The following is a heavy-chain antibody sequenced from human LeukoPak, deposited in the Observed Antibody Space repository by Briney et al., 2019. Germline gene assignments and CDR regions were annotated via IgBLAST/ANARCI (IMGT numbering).Heavy chain of an antibody. CDR1: GFTFNTYT. CDR2: ISISGTKT. V-gene: IGHV3-23*01. J-gene: IGHJ4*02. Sequence: GGSLRLSCAASGFTFNTYTMNWVRQAPGKGLEWVSAISISGTKTYYADSVKGRFTISRDNSKNTLYLQMNSLRVEDTAVYYCANEIRPNDYWGQGTLVTVSS. CDR3: ANEIRPNDY.